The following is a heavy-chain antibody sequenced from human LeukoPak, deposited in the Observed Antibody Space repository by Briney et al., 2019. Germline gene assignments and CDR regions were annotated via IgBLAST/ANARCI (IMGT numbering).Heavy chain of an antibody. J-gene: IGHJ4*02. CDR2: IDQNGST. Sequence: SETLSLTCAVYGGSFSGYYWSWIRQPPGKGLEWIGHIDQNGSTNYNPSLKSRVTISVDTSKNHFSLSLSSVTAADTAVYYCARSRTVWDFWGQGTLVTVSS. D-gene: IGHD3-16*01. V-gene: IGHV4-34*01. CDR1: GGSFSGYY. CDR3: ARSRTVWDF.